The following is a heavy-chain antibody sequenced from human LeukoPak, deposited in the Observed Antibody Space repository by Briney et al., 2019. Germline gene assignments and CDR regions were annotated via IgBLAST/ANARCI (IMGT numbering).Heavy chain of an antibody. CDR3: ARGRYYGMDV. CDR1: GFTFSTFW. V-gene: IGHV3-74*03. Sequence: PGGSLRLSCAASGFTFSTFWMHWVRQAPGKGLVWVSGINSDGSITTYADSVKGRFTISRDNAENTLYLQTNSLRAEDTAVYYCARGRYYGMDVWGQGTTVTVSS. J-gene: IGHJ6*02. CDR2: INSDGSIT.